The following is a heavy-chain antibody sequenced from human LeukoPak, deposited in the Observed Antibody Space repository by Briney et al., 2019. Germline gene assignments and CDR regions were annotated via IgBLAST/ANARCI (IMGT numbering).Heavy chain of an antibody. CDR3: PRQKHFGDNWYFGP. CDR2: IDPSDSYT. D-gene: IGHD2-21*02. J-gene: IGHJ2*01. V-gene: IGHV5-10-1*01. Sequence: GESLRISCKGSGYSFTSYWISWVRQMPGKGLEWMGRIDPSDSYTNYSPSFQGHVTISADKSISTVYLQWSSLKASDTAMYSVPRQKHFGDNWYFGPGGRGTRSLSPQ. CDR1: GYSFTSYW.